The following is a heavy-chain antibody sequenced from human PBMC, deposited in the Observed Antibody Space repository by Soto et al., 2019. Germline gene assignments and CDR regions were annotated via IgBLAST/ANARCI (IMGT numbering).Heavy chain of an antibody. D-gene: IGHD1-1*01. CDR3: ARHNSQWPNWFDP. Sequence: QVQQVQSGAEVKRPGASAKVSCKASGYTFTSYGFSWVRQAPGQGLEWMGWISAYDGSTNYAQKFQGRVTMTTDTSTSTAYMELKSLRSDDTAVYSCARHNSQWPNWFDPWGQGTLVTVSS. J-gene: IGHJ5*02. CDR2: ISAYDGST. CDR1: GYTFTSYG. V-gene: IGHV1-18*01.